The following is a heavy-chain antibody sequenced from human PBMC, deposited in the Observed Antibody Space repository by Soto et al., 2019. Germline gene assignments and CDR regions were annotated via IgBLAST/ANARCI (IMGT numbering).Heavy chain of an antibody. D-gene: IGHD5-12*01. CDR1: GGSISSYY. CDR2: IYYTGST. CDR3: ARGYSGYAEVDN. Sequence: SETLSLTCTVSGGSISSYYWTWIRQSPGKGLEWIGYIYYTGSTKYSPSLKSRVTISLGTSRNQFSLNLSSVTAADTAVYDGARGYSGYAEVDNWGKGTLVTVAS. V-gene: IGHV4-59*01. J-gene: IGHJ4*02.